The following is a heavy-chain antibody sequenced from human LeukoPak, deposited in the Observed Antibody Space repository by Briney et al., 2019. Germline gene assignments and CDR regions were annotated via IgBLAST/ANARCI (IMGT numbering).Heavy chain of an antibody. Sequence: SETLSLTCAVYGGSFRSYYWSWIRQPPGKGLEWIGEINHSGSTNYNPSLKSRVTISVDTSKNQFSLKLSSVTAADTAVYYCARGRSGSPPDYWGQGTLVTVSS. CDR1: GGSFRSYY. V-gene: IGHV4-34*01. CDR3: ARGRSGSPPDY. D-gene: IGHD3-10*01. CDR2: INHSGST. J-gene: IGHJ4*02.